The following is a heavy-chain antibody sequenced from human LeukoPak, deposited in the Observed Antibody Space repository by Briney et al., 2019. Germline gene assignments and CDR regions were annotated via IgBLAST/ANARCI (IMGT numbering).Heavy chain of an antibody. CDR1: GFTFSSYG. CDR3: ARTTYGSWYLDYLDY. CDR2: ISWNSGSI. V-gene: IGHV3-9*01. Sequence: GGSLRLSCAASGFTFSSYGMSWVRQAPGKGLEWVSGISWNSGSIGYADSVKGRFTISRDNAKNSLYLQMNSLRAEDTALYYCARTTYGSWYLDYLDYWGQGTLVTVSS. J-gene: IGHJ4*02. D-gene: IGHD6-13*01.